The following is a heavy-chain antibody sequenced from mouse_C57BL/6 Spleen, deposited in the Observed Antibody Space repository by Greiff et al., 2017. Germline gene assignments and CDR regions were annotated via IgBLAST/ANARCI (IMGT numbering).Heavy chain of an antibody. Sequence: EVKLVESGGDLVKPGGSLKLSCAASGFTFRSYGMSWVRQTPDKRLAWVATISSGGSYTYYPDSVKGRFTISRDNAKNTLYLQMSSLKSEDTAMYYCARSGRGYAMDDWGQGTSGTVSS. CDR1: GFTFRSYG. J-gene: IGHJ4*01. CDR3: ARSGRGYAMDD. CDR2: ISSGGSYT. D-gene: IGHD3-1*01. V-gene: IGHV5-6*01.